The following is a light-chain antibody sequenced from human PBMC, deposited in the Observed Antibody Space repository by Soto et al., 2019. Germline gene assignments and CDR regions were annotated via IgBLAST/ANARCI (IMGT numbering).Light chain of an antibody. J-gene: IGLJ2*01. CDR1: MRDVGAYNL. V-gene: IGLV2-14*01. CDR2: EVR. Sequence: QSVLTQPASVSGSPGQSITISCAGTMRDVGAYNLVSWYQQHPGRAPQLIIYEVRNRPSGISFRFSGSKSGNTASLTISGLQAEDEAEYYCSAYTSKSSLIFCVGSKLTVL. CDR3: SAYTSKSSLI.